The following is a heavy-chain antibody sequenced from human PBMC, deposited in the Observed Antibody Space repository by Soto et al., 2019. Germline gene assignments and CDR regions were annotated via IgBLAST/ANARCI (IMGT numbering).Heavy chain of an antibody. Sequence: AGGSLRLSCAASGFTFNNFAMHWVRQAPGKGLEWVAFISYDGTYKYYADCVRGRFTVYRDNSKSTLFLQMNSLKFEDTAVYVCANEVDVAFSSLQYGMDVWGQGTTVTVSS. CDR3: ANEVDVAFSSLQYGMDV. J-gene: IGHJ6*02. CDR2: ISYDGTYK. V-gene: IGHV3-30*14. CDR1: GFTFNNFA. D-gene: IGHD5-12*01.